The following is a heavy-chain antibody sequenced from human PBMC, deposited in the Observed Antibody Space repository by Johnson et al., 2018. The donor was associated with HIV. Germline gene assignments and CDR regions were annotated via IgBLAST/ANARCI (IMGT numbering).Heavy chain of an antibody. D-gene: IGHD3-22*01. CDR2: IYSSGST. J-gene: IGHJ3*01. CDR1: GFTVSSNY. CDR3: ARAGTSGSYAFDF. V-gene: IGHV3-66*01. Sequence: VQLVESGGGVVQPGRSLRLSCAASGFTVSSNYMTWVRQAPGKGLEWVSVIYSSGSTYYADSVKGRFTISRDNSKTTLYLQMNSLRAEDTAVYYCARAGTSGSYAFDFWGQGTMVTVSS.